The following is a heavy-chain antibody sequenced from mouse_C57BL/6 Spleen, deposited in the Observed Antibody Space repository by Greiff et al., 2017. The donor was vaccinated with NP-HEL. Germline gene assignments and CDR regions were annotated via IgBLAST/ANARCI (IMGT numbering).Heavy chain of an antibody. CDR3: LFITTVVAPFDY. V-gene: IGHV1-5*01. Sequence: EVQLQQSGTVLARPGASVKMSCKTSGYTFTSYWMHWVKQRPGQGLEWIGAIYPGNSDTSYNQKFKGKAKLTAVTSASTAYMELSSLTNEDSAVYYCLFITTVVAPFDYWGQGTTLTVSS. CDR1: GYTFTSYW. D-gene: IGHD1-1*01. CDR2: IYPGNSDT. J-gene: IGHJ2*01.